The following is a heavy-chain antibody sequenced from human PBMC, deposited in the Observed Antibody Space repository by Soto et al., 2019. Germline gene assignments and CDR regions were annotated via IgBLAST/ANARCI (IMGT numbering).Heavy chain of an antibody. J-gene: IGHJ5*02. V-gene: IGHV3-30*18. CDR3: AKDLYGAGWYNYFDP. CDR2: ISHDGGEK. Sequence: QVHLVESGGGVVQPGRSLRLSCVASGFTFSTTGMHWVRQAPGKGLEWVAMISHDGGEKFYTDSVKGRFTISRDTSKNTLYLQMDSLRPEDTAIYHCAKDLYGAGWYNYFDPWGQGTLVTVSS. CDR1: GFTFSTTG. D-gene: IGHD6-19*01.